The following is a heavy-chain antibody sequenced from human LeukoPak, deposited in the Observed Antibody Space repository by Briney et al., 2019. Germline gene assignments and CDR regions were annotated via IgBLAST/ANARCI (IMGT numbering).Heavy chain of an antibody. CDR2: IWYDESKG. J-gene: IGHJ4*02. D-gene: IGHD3-10*01. Sequence: GGSLRLSCAASGFIFSSYGMHWVRQAPGKGLEWVAVIWYDESKGYYADSVKGRFTISRDTSKNTLYLQVSSLRAEDTAVYYCVRDGGSGIDYWGQGTLVTVSS. V-gene: IGHV3-33*08. CDR1: GFIFSSYG. CDR3: VRDGGSGIDY.